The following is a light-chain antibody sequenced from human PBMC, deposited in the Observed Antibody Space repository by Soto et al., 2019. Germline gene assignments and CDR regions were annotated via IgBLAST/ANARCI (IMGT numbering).Light chain of an antibody. CDR1: QSVSSN. CDR2: GAS. Sequence: EIVMTHSQATLSVSPGERATLSSRASQSVSSNLAWYQQKPGQAPRLLIYGASTRAIGIPARFSGSGSGTEFTLTISSLQSEDFAVYYCQQYDRSLWTFGQGTKVDIK. V-gene: IGKV3-15*01. CDR3: QQYDRSLWT. J-gene: IGKJ1*01.